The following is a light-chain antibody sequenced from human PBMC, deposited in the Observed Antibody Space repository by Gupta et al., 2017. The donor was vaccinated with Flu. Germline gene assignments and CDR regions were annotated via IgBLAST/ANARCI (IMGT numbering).Light chain of an antibody. CDR1: QSVDTT. V-gene: IGKV3-11*01. CDR2: DAS. CDR3: QQRRSWPRT. J-gene: IGKJ2*02. Sequence: EIVLTQSPATLSLSPGERATLSCRASQSVDTTLAWYQQKPGQAPRLLVYDASNRATDIPVRFTGSGSGTDFTLTISSLEPEDFAIYFCQQRRSWPRTFGQGTKLEI.